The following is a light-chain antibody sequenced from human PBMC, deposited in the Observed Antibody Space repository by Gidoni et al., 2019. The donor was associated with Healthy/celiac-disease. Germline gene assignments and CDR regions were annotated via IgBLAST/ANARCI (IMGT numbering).Light chain of an antibody. CDR1: QSISSW. J-gene: IGKJ2*02. CDR2: KAS. Sequence: DIQMTQSPSTLSASVGDRVTITCRASQSISSWLAWYQQKPGNAPKLLIYKASSLESGVPSRFSGSGSGTEFTLTISSLQPDDFATYYCQQYNSYSPWTFXXXTKLEIK. V-gene: IGKV1-5*03. CDR3: QQYNSYSPWT.